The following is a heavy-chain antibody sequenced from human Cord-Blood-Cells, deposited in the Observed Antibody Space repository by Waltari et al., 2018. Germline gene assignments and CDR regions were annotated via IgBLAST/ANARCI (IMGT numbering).Heavy chain of an antibody. CDR1: GFTFSSYS. J-gene: IGHJ4*02. CDR2: MSSRSMYI. D-gene: IGHD6-13*01. Sequence: EVQLVESGGGLVKPGGSLRLSCAASGFTFSSYSMNWVRQAPGKGVEWVSAMSSRSMYIYYADSVKGRFTISRDNAKNSLYLQMNSLRAEDTAVYYCASVIAAAGTGYWGQGTLVTVSS. V-gene: IGHV3-21*01. CDR3: ASVIAAAGTGY.